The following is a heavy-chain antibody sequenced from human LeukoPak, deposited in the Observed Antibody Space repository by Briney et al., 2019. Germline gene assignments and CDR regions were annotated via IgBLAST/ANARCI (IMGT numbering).Heavy chain of an antibody. CDR1: GFTFSSYA. Sequence: GGSLRLSCAASGFTFSSYAMSWVRQAPGKGLEWVSAISGSGGSTYYADSVKGRFTISRDNPKNTLYLQMNSLRAEDTAVYYCAKVQYYYDSSGSLGYYFDYWGQGTLVTVSS. D-gene: IGHD3-22*01. CDR3: AKVQYYYDSSGSLGYYFDY. J-gene: IGHJ4*02. CDR2: ISGSGGST. V-gene: IGHV3-23*01.